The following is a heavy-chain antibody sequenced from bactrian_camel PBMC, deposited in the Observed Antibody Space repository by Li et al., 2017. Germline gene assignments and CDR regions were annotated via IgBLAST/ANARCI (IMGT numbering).Heavy chain of an antibody. Sequence: VQLVESGGGSVQPGGSLRLSCIASGSTDSNICMGWFRQAPGKEREDVASIYDGGSSTYYADSVKGRFTISQINAKNTLYLQMDSLKPEDTALYYCAYDRGGLSTAGDCNGGVRLTNWGQGTQVTVS. D-gene: IGHD3*01. CDR1: GSTDSNIC. CDR3: AYDRGGLSTAGDCNGGVRLTN. V-gene: IGHV3S54*01. CDR2: IYDGGSST. J-gene: IGHJ4*01.